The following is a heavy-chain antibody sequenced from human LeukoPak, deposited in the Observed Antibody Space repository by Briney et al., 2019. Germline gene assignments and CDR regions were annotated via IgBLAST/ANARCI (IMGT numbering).Heavy chain of an antibody. Sequence: PGESPKTSCKGSGYNFTSYWIGLVRQMPGKGLEWMGSIYPGDSDTRYSTSFQGQVTISADKFINNAYLQRSSLKAADTAMYYCASQDSIVYYWTPSYAFDIWGQGTMVTVSS. CDR1: GYNFTSYW. CDR2: IYPGDSDT. D-gene: IGHD3-22*01. CDR3: ASQDSIVYYWTPSYAFDI. V-gene: IGHV5-51*01. J-gene: IGHJ3*02.